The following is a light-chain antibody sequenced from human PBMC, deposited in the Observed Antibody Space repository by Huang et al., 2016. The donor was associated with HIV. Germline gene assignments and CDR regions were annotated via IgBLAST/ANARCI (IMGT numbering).Light chain of an antibody. Sequence: DIQMTQSPSSVSVSVGDRVTITCRASQRISGWLAWYQQKPGKAPKLLIYAASSLQSGVPSRFSGSGSGTDFTLTINSLQPEDFATYYCQQANSFPWTFGQGTKVEI. CDR2: AAS. CDR3: QQANSFPWT. CDR1: QRISGW. V-gene: IGKV1-12*01. J-gene: IGKJ1*01.